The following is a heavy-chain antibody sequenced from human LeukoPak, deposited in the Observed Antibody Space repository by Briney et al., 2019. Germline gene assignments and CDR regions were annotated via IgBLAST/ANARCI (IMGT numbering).Heavy chain of an antibody. V-gene: IGHV1-69*13. Sequence: ASVKVSCKASGGTFSSYAISWVRQAPGQGLEWMGGIIPIFGTANYAQKFQGRVTITADESTSTAYMELSSLRSEDTAVYYCARAQGRITIFGVVPPGWFDPWGQGTLVTVSS. J-gene: IGHJ5*02. CDR1: GGTFSSYA. CDR3: ARAQGRITIFGVVPPGWFDP. D-gene: IGHD3-3*01. CDR2: IIPIFGTA.